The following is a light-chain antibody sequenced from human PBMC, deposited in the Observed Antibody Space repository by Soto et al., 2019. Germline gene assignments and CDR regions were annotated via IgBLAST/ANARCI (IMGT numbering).Light chain of an antibody. V-gene: IGKV1-5*01. CDR2: DAS. Sequence: QMIDPRATLSVTIENRVTITCRASQSISSWLAWYQQKPGKAPKLLIYDASSLESGVPSRFSGSGSGTDFTLTICCLQAEDFTTYYSLLEASFPSASGQGTKV. CDR3: LLEASFPSA. J-gene: IGKJ1*01. CDR1: QSISSW.